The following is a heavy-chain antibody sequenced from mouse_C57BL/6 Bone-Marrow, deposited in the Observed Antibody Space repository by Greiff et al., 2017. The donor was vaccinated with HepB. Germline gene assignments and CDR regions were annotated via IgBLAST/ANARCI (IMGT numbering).Heavy chain of an antibody. J-gene: IGHJ3*01. CDR3: ESPITTVVAAWFDY. V-gene: IGHV5-2*01. CDR2: INSDGGST. CDR1: EYEFPSHD. D-gene: IGHD1-1*01. Sequence: DVMLVESGGGLVQPGASLKLSCESNEYEFPSHDMSWVRKTPEKRLELVAAINSDGGSTYYPDTMERRFIISRDNTKKTLYLQMSSLRSEDTALYYCESPITTVVAAWFDYWGQGTLVTVSA.